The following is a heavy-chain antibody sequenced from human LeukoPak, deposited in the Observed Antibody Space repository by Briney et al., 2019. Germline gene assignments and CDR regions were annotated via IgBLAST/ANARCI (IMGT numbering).Heavy chain of an antibody. Sequence: ASVKVSCEASGYTFTSYAMHWVRQAPGQRLEWMGWINAGNGNTKYSQKFQGRVTITRDTSASTAYMELSSLRSEDTAVYYCARELGYCSSTSCYRKNWFDPWGQGTLVTVSS. CDR3: ARELGYCSSTSCYRKNWFDP. CDR2: INAGNGNT. D-gene: IGHD2-2*02. J-gene: IGHJ5*02. V-gene: IGHV1-3*01. CDR1: GYTFTSYA.